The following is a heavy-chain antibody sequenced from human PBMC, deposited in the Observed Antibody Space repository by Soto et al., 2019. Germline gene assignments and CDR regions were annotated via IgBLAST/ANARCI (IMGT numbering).Heavy chain of an antibody. CDR2: ISAYNGNT. CDR3: ARVHETYDILTGPLDP. Sequence: GASVKVSCKASGYTFTSYGISWVRQAPGQGLEWKGWISAYNGNTNYAQKLQGRVTMTTDTSTSTAYMELRSLRSDDTAVYYCARVHETYDILTGPLDPWGQGTLVTVSS. CDR1: GYTFTSYG. J-gene: IGHJ5*02. D-gene: IGHD3-9*01. V-gene: IGHV1-18*01.